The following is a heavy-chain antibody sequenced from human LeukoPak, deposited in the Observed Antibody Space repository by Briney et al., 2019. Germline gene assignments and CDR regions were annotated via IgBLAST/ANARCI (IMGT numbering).Heavy chain of an antibody. CDR1: GGSISSGSYY. CDR2: IYTSGST. CDR3: ARESHDILTGSYYYYMDV. Sequence: PSQTLSLTCTVSGGSISSGSYYWSWIRQPAGKGLEWIGRIYTSGSTNYNPSLKSRVTVSVDTSKNRFSLKLSSVTAADTAVYYCARESHDILTGSYYYYMDVWGKGTTVTISS. J-gene: IGHJ6*03. V-gene: IGHV4-61*02. D-gene: IGHD3-9*01.